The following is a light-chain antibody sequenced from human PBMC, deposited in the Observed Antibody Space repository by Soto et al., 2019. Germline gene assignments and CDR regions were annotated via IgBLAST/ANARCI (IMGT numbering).Light chain of an antibody. J-gene: IGLJ2*01. Sequence: QSVLTQPPSVSGAPGQRVTISCTGSSSNIGAGYDVHWYQQLPGTAPKLLIYGNSNRPSGVPDRFSGSKSGTSASLAITGLQAEDEADYYCAAWDDSLNEVFGGGTKLTVL. CDR2: GNS. V-gene: IGLV1-40*01. CDR3: AAWDDSLNEV. CDR1: SSNIGAGYD.